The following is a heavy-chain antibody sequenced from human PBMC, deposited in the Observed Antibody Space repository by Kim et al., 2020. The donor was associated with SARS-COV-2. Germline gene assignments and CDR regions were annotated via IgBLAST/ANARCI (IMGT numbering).Heavy chain of an antibody. CDR2: MNPNSGNT. V-gene: IGHV1-8*01. Sequence: ASVKVSCKASGDTFTSYDINWVRQATGQGLEWMGWMNPNSGNTGYAQKFQGRVTMTRNTSISTAYMELSSLRSEDTAVYYCARRRKHIVLMVYAEWGFDPWGQGTLVTVSS. CDR1: GDTFTSYD. J-gene: IGHJ5*02. D-gene: IGHD2-8*01. CDR3: ARRRKHIVLMVYAEWGFDP.